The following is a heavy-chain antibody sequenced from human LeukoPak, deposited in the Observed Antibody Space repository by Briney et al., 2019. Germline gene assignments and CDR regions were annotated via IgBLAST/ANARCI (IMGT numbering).Heavy chain of an antibody. CDR2: ISGSGGTT. J-gene: IGHJ4*02. V-gene: IGHV3-23*01. CDR3: AKGPHHDPLHYFDY. Sequence: GGSLRLSCAASGFTFSSYAMSWVRQAPGKGLEWVSAISGSGGTTYYADSVKGRFTISRDYSENTLHLQMNSLRADDTAVYYCAKGPHHDPLHYFDYWGQGTLVTVSS. D-gene: IGHD5/OR15-5a*01. CDR1: GFTFSSYA.